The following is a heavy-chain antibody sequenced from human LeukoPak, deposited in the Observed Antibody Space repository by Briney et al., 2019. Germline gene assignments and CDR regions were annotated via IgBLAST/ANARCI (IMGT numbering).Heavy chain of an antibody. D-gene: IGHD5-24*01. J-gene: IGHJ3*02. CDR1: GFTFSTYW. CDR2: INSDGSDT. V-gene: IGHV3-74*01. Sequence: PGGSLRLSCAASGFTFSTYWMHWVRQAPGKGLVWVSRINSDGSDTSYADSVKGRFTISRDNAKNSLYLQMNSLRAEDMALYYCARGWWRWLQPNAFDIWGQGTMVTVSS. CDR3: ARGWWRWLQPNAFDI.